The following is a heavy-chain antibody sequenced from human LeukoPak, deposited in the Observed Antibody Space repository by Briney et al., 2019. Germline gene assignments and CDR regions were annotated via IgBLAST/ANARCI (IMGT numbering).Heavy chain of an antibody. CDR3: ARQYDLLAGPYYFDY. J-gene: IGHJ4*02. Sequence: PGESLKISCKGSGYSFTSYWIGWVRQMPGKGLEWMGIIYPGDSDTQYSPSFQGQVTVSADKSVSTAYLQWSSLKASDTAIYYCARQYDLLAGPYYFDYWGQGTLVTVSS. CDR1: GYSFTSYW. V-gene: IGHV5-51*01. CDR2: IYPGDSDT. D-gene: IGHD3-9*01.